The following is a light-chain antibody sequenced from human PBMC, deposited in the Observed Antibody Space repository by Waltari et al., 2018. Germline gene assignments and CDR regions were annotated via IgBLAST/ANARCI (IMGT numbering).Light chain of an antibody. J-gene: IGLJ3*02. V-gene: IGLV4-69*01. Sequence: LVLTQSPSASPSLGASVKLTCTLSSGSSSTFIAWLQQHPGKGPRYLMKVNSDGSHRKGDDIPDRFSASKSGTECQLTISSLQSEDEADYFCQTGGHGTWVFGGGTKLTVL. CDR2: VNSDGSH. CDR1: SGSSSTF. CDR3: QTGGHGTWV.